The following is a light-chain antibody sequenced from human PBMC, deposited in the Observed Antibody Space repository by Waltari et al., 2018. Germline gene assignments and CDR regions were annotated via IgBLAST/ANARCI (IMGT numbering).Light chain of an antibody. CDR3: TSWTSAGALWV. J-gene: IGLJ3*02. V-gene: IGLV2-14*01. Sequence: QSALTQPASVSGSPGHQIPIPCTGSSSDSGGHNYVSWYQQLPCKAPRLIIFDATQRPSGVSNRFSGSKSAKPSFLTISGLQTEDEADYYCTSWTSAGALWVFGGGTKLTVL. CDR2: DAT. CDR1: SSDSGGHNY.